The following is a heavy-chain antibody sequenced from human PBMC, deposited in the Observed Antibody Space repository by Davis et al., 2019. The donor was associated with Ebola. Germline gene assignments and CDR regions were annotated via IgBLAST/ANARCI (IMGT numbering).Heavy chain of an antibody. D-gene: IGHD3-10*01. CDR3: ARDRRFGEKRPYYFEY. CDR1: EFTFSSYS. Sequence: GGSLRLSCAASEFTFSSYSMNWVRQAPGKGLEWVSYISTSSSTIYYADSVKGRFTIPRDNARNSLYLQMNSLRDDDTAVYYCARDRRFGEKRPYYFEYWGQGTLVTVPS. CDR2: ISTSSSTI. J-gene: IGHJ4*02. V-gene: IGHV3-48*02.